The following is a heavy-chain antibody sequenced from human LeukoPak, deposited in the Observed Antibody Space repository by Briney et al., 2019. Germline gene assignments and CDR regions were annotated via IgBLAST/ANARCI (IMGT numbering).Heavy chain of an antibody. CDR1: GGSISTSNYY. CDR2: IFYSGST. V-gene: IGHV4-39*07. CDR3: ARDLPHYYDSSGHRTPFDY. J-gene: IGHJ4*02. D-gene: IGHD3-22*01. Sequence: SETLSLTCTVSGGSISTSNYYWGWIRQPPGKGLEWIGNIFYSGSTYYSPSLKSRVTISLDTSRNQFSLKLNSVTAADTAVYYCARDLPHYYDSSGHRTPFDYWGQGTLVTVSS.